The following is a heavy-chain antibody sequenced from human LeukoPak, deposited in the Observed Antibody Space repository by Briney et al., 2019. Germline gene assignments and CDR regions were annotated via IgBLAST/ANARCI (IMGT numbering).Heavy chain of an antibody. Sequence: SETLSLTCAVYGGSFSGYYWSWIRQPPGKGLEWIGEIYHSGSTNYNPSLKSRVTISVDKSKNQFSLKLSSVTAADTAVYYCARDNGYSYGRSYYYMDVWGKGTTVTVSS. CDR1: GGSFSGYY. CDR3: ARDNGYSYGRSYYYMDV. CDR2: IYHSGST. J-gene: IGHJ6*03. V-gene: IGHV4-34*01. D-gene: IGHD5-18*01.